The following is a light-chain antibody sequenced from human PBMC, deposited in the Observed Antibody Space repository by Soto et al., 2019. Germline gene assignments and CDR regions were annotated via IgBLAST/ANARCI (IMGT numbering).Light chain of an antibody. Sequence: DIQMTQSPSSLSASVGDRVTITCRASQSISSYLHWYQQKPGKAPKLLISAASSLQSGVPSRFSGSGSGTDFALTISSLEPEDSATYFCQQSYSTPPYTFGQGTKLEIK. CDR1: QSISSY. J-gene: IGKJ2*01. CDR2: AAS. CDR3: QQSYSTPPYT. V-gene: IGKV1-39*01.